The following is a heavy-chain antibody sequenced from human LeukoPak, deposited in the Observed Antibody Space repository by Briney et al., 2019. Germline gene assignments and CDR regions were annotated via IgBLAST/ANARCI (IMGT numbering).Heavy chain of an antibody. Sequence: SETLSLTCTVSGGSISSGGYYWSWIRQRPGKGLEWIGYINYSGNTHYNPSLKSRVTISVDTSKNQFSLKLSSVTAADTAVYYCARETILPAAGSTFDCWGQGTLVTVSS. CDR3: ARETILPAAGSTFDC. J-gene: IGHJ4*02. CDR2: INYSGNT. D-gene: IGHD6-13*01. CDR1: GGSISSGGYY. V-gene: IGHV4-31*03.